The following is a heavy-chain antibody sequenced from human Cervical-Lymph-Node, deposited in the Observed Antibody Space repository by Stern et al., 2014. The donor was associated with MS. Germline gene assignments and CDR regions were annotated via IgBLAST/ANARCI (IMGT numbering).Heavy chain of an antibody. Sequence: VQLEESGGGVVQPGGSLRLSCAASGFTFSTYGMNWVRQATGKGLEWVGVISFDGNNKYYVDSVKCRITASIDNSKNTLSLEMNSLRVEDTAVYYCARERANNRSPFDYWGQGTPVTVSS. CDR3: ARERANNRSPFDY. V-gene: IGHV3-33*01. CDR1: GFTFSTYG. CDR2: ISFDGNNK. D-gene: IGHD1-14*01. J-gene: IGHJ4*02.